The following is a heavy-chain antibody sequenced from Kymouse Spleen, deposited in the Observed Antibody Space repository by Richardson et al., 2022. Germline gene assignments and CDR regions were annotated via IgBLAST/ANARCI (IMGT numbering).Heavy chain of an antibody. CDR1: GGSISSGGYY. CDR3: ARDLRTYSSSSSSDYYYYYGMDV. J-gene: IGHJ6*02. CDR2: IYYSGST. D-gene: IGHD6-6*01. V-gene: IGHV4-31*03. Sequence: QVQLQESGPGLVKPSQTLSLTCTVSGGSISSGGYYWSWIRQHPGKGLEWIGYIYYSGSTYYNPSLKSRVTISVDTSKNQFSLKLSSVTAADTAVYYCARDLRTYSSSSSSDYYYYYGMDVWGQGTTVTVSS.